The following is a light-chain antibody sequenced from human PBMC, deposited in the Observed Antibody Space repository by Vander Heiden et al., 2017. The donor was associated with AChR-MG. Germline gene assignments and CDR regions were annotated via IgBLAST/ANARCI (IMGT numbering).Light chain of an antibody. CDR1: QSVSSY. V-gene: IGKV3-11*01. CDR2: DAS. CDR3: HQRSNWPPHT. Sequence: FVWTQSPATLSLSPGERATLSCRASQSVSSYLASYQQQPGHAPRLLIYDASTSATAIPARFSGSGSATDVSLTIISREHADFAVYYCHQRSNWPPHTFGQGTKLEIK. J-gene: IGKJ2*01.